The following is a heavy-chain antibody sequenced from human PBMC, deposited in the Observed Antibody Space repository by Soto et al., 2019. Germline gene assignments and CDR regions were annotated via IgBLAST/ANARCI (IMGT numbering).Heavy chain of an antibody. CDR2: INPNSGGT. CDR3: AREDFSSGSNDGWFDP. V-gene: IGHV1-2*02. Sequence: QVQLVQSGAEVKKPGASVKVSCKASGYTFTGYYMHWVRQAPGQGLEWMGWINPNSGGTNYAQKFQGRVTMTRDTSISTAYMELSRLRSDDTAVYYCAREDFSSGSNDGWFDPWGQGTLVTVSS. J-gene: IGHJ5*02. D-gene: IGHD6-19*01. CDR1: GYTFTGYY.